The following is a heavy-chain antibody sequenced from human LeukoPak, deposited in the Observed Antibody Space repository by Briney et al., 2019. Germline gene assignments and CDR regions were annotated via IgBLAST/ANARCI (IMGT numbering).Heavy chain of an antibody. V-gene: IGHV4-39*01. D-gene: IGHD2-21*02. CDR1: GGSISSGGYS. J-gene: IGHJ4*02. CDR2: IYYSGST. Sequence: PSETLSLTCAVSGGSISSGGYSYNWIRQPPGKGLEWIGSIYYSGSTYYNPSLKSRVTISVDTSKNQFSLELSSVTAADTAVYYCASQPGGVTNYFDYWGQGTLVTVSS. CDR3: ASQPGGVTNYFDY.